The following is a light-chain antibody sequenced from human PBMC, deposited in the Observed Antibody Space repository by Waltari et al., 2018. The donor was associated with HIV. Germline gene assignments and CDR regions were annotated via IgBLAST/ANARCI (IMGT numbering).Light chain of an antibody. CDR3: YSAADDNRLI. V-gene: IGLV3-27*01. CDR1: LLANKKH. Sequence: SLELTQPSSVSVSPGQAARITCSGDLLANKKHARGFQQKPGQAPVVVIYNDTERPSAIPERFSGSSSGTTVTLTIGGVQVEDEADYYCYSAADDNRLIFGGGTKLTVL. J-gene: IGLJ2*01. CDR2: NDT.